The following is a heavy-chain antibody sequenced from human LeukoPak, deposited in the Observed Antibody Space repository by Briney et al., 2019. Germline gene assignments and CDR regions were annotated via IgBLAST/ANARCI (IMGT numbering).Heavy chain of an antibody. J-gene: IGHJ4*02. CDR2: IYYSGST. D-gene: IGHD3-22*01. Sequence: SETLSLTCTVSGGSISSYYWSWIRQPPGKGLEWIGYIYYSGSTNYNPSLKSRVTISVDTSKNQLSLKLSSVTAADTAVYYCARWDSRGYYDSSGYSSWGQGTLVTVSS. CDR1: GGSISSYY. CDR3: ARWDSRGYYDSSGYSS. V-gene: IGHV4-59*01.